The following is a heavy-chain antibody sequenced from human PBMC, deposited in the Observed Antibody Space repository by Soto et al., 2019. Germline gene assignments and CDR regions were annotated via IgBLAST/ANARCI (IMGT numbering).Heavy chain of an antibody. CDR3: ARAGIAVAGTGSNCDY. Sequence: QLQLQESGPGLVKPSETLSLTCTVSGGSISSSSYYWGWIRQPPGKGLEWIGSIYYSGSTSYNPSRKSRVTISVDTSKNQFSLKLSSVTAADTAVYYCARAGIAVAGTGSNCDYWGQGTLVTVAS. J-gene: IGHJ4*02. CDR2: IYYSGST. CDR1: GGSISSSSYY. D-gene: IGHD6-19*01. V-gene: IGHV4-39*01.